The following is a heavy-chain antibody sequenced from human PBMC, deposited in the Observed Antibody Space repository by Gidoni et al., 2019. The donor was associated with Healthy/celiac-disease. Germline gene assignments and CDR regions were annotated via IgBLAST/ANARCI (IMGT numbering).Heavy chain of an antibody. CDR1: GGSLSSSSFS. Sequence: QLQLQESGPGLVKPSETLSLPCPVSGGSLSSSSFSWGWIRQPPGKGLEWIGSIYYSGSTYYNPSLKSRVTISVDTSKNQFSLKLSAVTAADTAVYYCARHGFTYYYDSSGYYFGYWGQGTLVTVSS. CDR2: IYYSGST. V-gene: IGHV4-39*01. D-gene: IGHD3-22*01. J-gene: IGHJ4*02. CDR3: ARHGFTYYYDSSGYYFGY.